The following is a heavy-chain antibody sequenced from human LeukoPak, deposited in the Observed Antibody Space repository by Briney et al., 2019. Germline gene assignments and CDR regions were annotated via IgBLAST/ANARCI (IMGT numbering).Heavy chain of an antibody. CDR1: GFTFSSYG. CDR3: ARDWSGYYGSGSNFDY. CDR2: ISGSGGST. D-gene: IGHD3-10*01. Sequence: GGALRLSCAASGFTFSSYGMSWVRQAPGKGLEWVSAISGSGGSTYYADSVKGRFTISRDNSKNTLYLQMNSLRAEDTAVYYCARDWSGYYGSGSNFDYWGQGTLVTVSS. J-gene: IGHJ4*02. V-gene: IGHV3-23*01.